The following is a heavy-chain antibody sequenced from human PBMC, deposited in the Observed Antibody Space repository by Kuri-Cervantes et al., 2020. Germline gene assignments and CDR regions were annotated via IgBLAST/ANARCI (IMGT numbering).Heavy chain of an antibody. CDR2: IKQDGSEK. J-gene: IGHJ4*02. CDR3: AKSPRVYYGDYPPDY. CDR1: GFTFSSYA. Sequence: GESLKISCAAFGFTFSSYAMSWVRQAPGKGLEWVANIKQDGSEKYYVDSVKGRFTISRDNAKNSLYLQMNSLRAEDTAVYYCAKSPRVYYGDYPPDYWGQGTLVTVSS. D-gene: IGHD4-17*01. V-gene: IGHV3-7*03.